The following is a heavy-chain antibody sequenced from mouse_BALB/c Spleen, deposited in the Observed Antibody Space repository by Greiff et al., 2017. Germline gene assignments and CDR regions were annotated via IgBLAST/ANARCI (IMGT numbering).Heavy chain of an antibody. J-gene: IGHJ3*01. CDR3: ARDSSGTWFAY. CDR2: IDPYNGGT. V-gene: IGHV1S135*01. CDR1: GYAFTSYN. Sequence: EVKLMESGPELVKPGASVKVSCKASGYAFTSYNMYWVKQSHGKSLEWIGYIDPYNGGTSYNQKFKGKATLTVDKSSSTAYIHLNSLTSEDSAVYYCARDSSGTWFAYWGQGTLVTVSA. D-gene: IGHD3-2*01.